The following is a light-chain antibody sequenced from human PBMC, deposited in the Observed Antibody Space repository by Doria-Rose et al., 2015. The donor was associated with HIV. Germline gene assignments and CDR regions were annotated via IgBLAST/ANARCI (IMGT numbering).Light chain of an antibody. J-gene: IGKJ1*01. CDR3: QQFDSFPRT. V-gene: IGKV1-9*01. CDR1: QGISRY. CDR2: DAS. Sequence: DIQLTQSPSFLSASVGVRVTITCRASQGISRYLAWYQEKPGNAPTLLIFDASTLQSVVQARFSGSGSGTEFTRTSSSLQPEDFATYYCQQFDSFPRTFGQGTKVELK.